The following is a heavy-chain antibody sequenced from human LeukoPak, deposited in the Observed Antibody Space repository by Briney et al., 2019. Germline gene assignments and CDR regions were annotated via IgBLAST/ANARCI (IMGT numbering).Heavy chain of an antibody. D-gene: IGHD5-12*01. Sequence: PSETLSLTCTVSGYSISSGYYWGWIRQPPGKGLERIGSIFLGGSTYYNPSLESRVTISLDTSKNQFSLRLSSVTAADTAVYYCASGYPTTGFDFWGQGTMVTVSS. V-gene: IGHV4-38-2*02. J-gene: IGHJ3*01. CDR3: ASGYPTTGFDF. CDR1: GYSISSGYY. CDR2: IFLGGST.